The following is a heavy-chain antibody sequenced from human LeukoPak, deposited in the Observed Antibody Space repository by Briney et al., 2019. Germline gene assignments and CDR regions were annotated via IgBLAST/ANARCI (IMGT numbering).Heavy chain of an antibody. CDR3: ARELYCSGGSCYVG. CDR2: FSGSGGGT. J-gene: IGHJ4*02. D-gene: IGHD2-15*01. Sequence: GSLRLSCAASGFTFSSYAMSWVRQAPGKGLEWVSAFSGSGGGTYYADSVKGRFTISRDNAKNSLYLQMNSLRAEDTAVYYCARELYCSGGSCYVGWGQGTLVTVSS. V-gene: IGHV3-23*01. CDR1: GFTFSSYA.